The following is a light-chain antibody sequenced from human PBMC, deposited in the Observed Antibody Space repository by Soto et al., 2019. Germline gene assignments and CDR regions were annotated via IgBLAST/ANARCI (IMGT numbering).Light chain of an antibody. J-gene: IGLJ2*01. V-gene: IGLV1-40*01. CDR1: SSNIGAGYD. CDR2: GNS. Sequence: QSVLTQPPSVSGAPGQRVTISCTGSSSNIGAGYDVHWYQQLPGTAPKLLIYGNSNRPSGVPDRFSGSKSGNTASLTISGLQAEDEADYYCSSYAGSNMVVFGGGTKLTVL. CDR3: SSYAGSNMVV.